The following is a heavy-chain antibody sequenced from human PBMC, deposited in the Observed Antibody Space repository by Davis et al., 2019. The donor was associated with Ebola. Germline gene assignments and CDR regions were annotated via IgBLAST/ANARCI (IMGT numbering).Heavy chain of an antibody. J-gene: IGHJ3*02. D-gene: IGHD6-6*01. CDR1: GFTFSDYY. CDR2: ISSSGSTI. V-gene: IGHV3-11*01. CDR3: AREAARGKAFDI. Sequence: GESLKISCAASGFTFSDYYMSWIRQAPGKGLEWVSYISSSGSTIYYADSVKGRFTISRDNAKNSLYLQMNSLRAEDTAVYYCAREAARGKAFDIWGQGTMVTVSS.